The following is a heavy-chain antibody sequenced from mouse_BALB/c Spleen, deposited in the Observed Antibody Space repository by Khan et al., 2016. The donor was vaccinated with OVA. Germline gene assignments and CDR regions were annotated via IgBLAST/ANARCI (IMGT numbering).Heavy chain of an antibody. V-gene: IGHV9-3-1*01. Sequence: IPFFPSGPELKKPGETVKISCKASGYTFTNYGMNWVKQSPGKTLKWMGWINTYTGEPTYADDFKGRFAFSLETSASTAYLQINNLKNEDTATYFCARQHDFSDTLDYWGQGTEVTV. CDR1: GYTFTNYG. CDR3: ARQHDFSDTLDY. CDR2: INTYTGEP. D-gene: IGHD2-12*01. J-gene: IGHJ4*01.